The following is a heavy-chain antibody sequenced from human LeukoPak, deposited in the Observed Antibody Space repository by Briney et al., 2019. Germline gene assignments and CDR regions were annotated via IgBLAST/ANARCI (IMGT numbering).Heavy chain of an antibody. CDR3: AKDPHNWGYYFHY. V-gene: IGHV3-15*01. Sequence: PGGSLRLSCAASGFTVSSNYMSWVRQAPGKGLEWVGRIKSKTDGGTIDYAAPVKGRFTISRDDSKNTLYLQMNSLRAEDTAVYYCAKDPHNWGYYFHYWGQGTLVTVSS. D-gene: IGHD7-27*01. CDR2: IKSKTDGGTI. CDR1: GFTVSSNY. J-gene: IGHJ4*02.